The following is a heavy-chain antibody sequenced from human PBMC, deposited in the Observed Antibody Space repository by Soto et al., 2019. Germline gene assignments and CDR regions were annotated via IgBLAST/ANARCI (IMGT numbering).Heavy chain of an antibody. Sequence: QVQLQESGPGLVKPSETLSLTCTVSGGSISSYYWSWIRQPAGKGLEWIGRIYTSGSTNYNPSLKRRVTMSVDTSKNQFSLKLSSVTAADTAVYYCARDCRLPRCASVDNQSYGSGKKGWFDPWGQGTLVTVSS. D-gene: IGHD3-10*01. CDR2: IYTSGST. J-gene: IGHJ5*02. CDR1: GGSISSYY. CDR3: ARDCRLPRCASVDNQSYGSGKKGWFDP. V-gene: IGHV4-4*07.